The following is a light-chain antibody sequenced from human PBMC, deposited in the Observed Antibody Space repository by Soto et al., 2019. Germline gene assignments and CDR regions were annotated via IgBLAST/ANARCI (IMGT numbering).Light chain of an antibody. Sequence: DIQMTQSPSTLSAYVGDRVTITCRASQSFSRWLAWYQQKPGKPPKLLIYDVSRLESGVPSRFSGSDSGTDFTLTISRLQPEDVATYFCQQYNTLWAFDQGTKVEIK. J-gene: IGKJ1*01. V-gene: IGKV1-5*01. CDR3: QQYNTLWA. CDR2: DVS. CDR1: QSFSRW.